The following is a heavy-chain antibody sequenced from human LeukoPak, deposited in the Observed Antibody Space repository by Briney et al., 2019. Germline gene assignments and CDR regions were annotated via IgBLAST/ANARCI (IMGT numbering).Heavy chain of an antibody. CDR3: ARADGRMDGSGSYYNRYYYYGMDV. J-gene: IGHJ6*04. CDR1: GGTFSSYA. D-gene: IGHD3-10*01. V-gene: IGHV1-69*13. Sequence: APVKVSCKASGGTFSSYAISWVRQAPGQGLEWMGGIIPIFGTANYAQKFQGRVTITADESTSTAYMELSSLRSEDTAVYYCARADGRMDGSGSYYNRYYYYGMDVWGKGTTVTVSS. CDR2: IIPIFGTA.